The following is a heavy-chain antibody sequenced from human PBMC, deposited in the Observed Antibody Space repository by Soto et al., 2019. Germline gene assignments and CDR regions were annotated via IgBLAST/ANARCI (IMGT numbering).Heavy chain of an antibody. CDR3: ARLGKEQWLGSYFDY. CDR2: ISYDERSK. J-gene: IGHJ4*02. V-gene: IGHV3-30*04. CDR1: GFTFRNYA. D-gene: IGHD6-19*01. Sequence: QVHLVESGGGVVQPGRSLRLSCAASGFTFRNYALHWVRQAPGKGLEWVAVISYDERSKYYADSVKGRFTISRDISKSTLYLQMNSLRNDDTDVYYCARLGKEQWLGSYFDYWGQGALVTVSS.